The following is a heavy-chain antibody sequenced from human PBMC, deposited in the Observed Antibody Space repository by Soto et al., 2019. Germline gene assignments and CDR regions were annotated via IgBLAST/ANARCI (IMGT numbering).Heavy chain of an antibody. CDR3: ARKPDVATAKVGGGYVFDV. V-gene: IGHV4-4*02. J-gene: IGHJ3*01. D-gene: IGHD3-16*01. Sequence: QESGPGLGKAFGTPVLTGPAPSGPLLTTNWGSWGPQSPGEGLQWNGDIYHSGSPKYNPSLQSRVSISIDKSKDRFFLNLTSVTAADTAVYYCARKPDVATAKVGGGYVFDVWGQGTMVTVSS. CDR1: SGPLLTTNW. CDR2: IYHSGSP.